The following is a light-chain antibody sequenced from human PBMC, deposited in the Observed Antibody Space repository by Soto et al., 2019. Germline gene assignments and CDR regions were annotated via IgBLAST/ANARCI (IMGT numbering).Light chain of an antibody. CDR3: AAWDASLNGVV. V-gene: IGLV1-44*01. Sequence: QSVLTRPPSASGTPGQRVTISCSGSTSNIGSKPVNWYQQLPGTAPKLLIYYNNQRPSGVPDRFSGSKSGTSASLAISGLQSDDEADYYCAAWDASLNGVVFGGGTKVTVL. J-gene: IGLJ2*01. CDR1: TSNIGSKP. CDR2: YNN.